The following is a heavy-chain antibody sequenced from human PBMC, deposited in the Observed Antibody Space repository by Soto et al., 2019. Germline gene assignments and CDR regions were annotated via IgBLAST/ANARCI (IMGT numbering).Heavy chain of an antibody. D-gene: IGHD6-13*01. CDR2: ISYDGSNK. V-gene: IGHV3-30*18. CDR1: GFTFSSYG. J-gene: IGHJ5*02. CDR3: AKGLIAAAGINWFDP. Sequence: ESGGGVVQPGRSLRLSCAASGFTFSSYGMHWVRQAPGKGLEWVAVISYDGSNKYYADSVKGRFTISRDNSKNTLYLQMNSLRAEDTAVYYCAKGLIAAAGINWFDPWGQGTLVTVSS.